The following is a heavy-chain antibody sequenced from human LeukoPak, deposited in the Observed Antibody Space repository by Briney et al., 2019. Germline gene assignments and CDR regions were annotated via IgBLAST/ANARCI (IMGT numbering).Heavy chain of an antibody. V-gene: IGHV4-39*01. D-gene: IGHD3-10*01. J-gene: IGHJ4*02. CDR1: VDSISSSNSY. CDR2: IYYTGNT. CDR3: ARHGVQGVGPVDY. Sequence: PSETLSLTCTVSVDSISSSNSYWGWVRQPPGKGLEWIGSIYYTGNTYYNPSLKSRVTISVDTSKNQFSLKLSSVTAADTAVYYCARHGVQGVGPVDYWGQGTLVTVSS.